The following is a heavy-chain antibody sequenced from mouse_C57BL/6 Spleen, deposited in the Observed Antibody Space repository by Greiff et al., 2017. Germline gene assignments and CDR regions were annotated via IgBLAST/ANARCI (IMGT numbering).Heavy chain of an antibody. CDR3: ARPTIVTGRYFDV. CDR1: GFTFSSYG. J-gene: IGHJ1*03. D-gene: IGHD2-5*01. Sequence: EVQLVESGGDLVKPGGSLKLSCAASGFTFSSYGMSWVRQTPDKRLEWVATISSGGSYTYYPDSVKGRFTISRDNAKNTLYLQMSSLKSEDTAMYYCARPTIVTGRYFDVWGTGTTVTVSS. V-gene: IGHV5-6*01. CDR2: ISSGGSYT.